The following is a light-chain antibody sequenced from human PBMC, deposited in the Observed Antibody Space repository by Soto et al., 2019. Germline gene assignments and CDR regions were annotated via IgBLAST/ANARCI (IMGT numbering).Light chain of an antibody. J-gene: IGLJ1*01. CDR3: QTWGTGIQV. Sequence: QSVLTQSPSASASLGASVKLTCTLSSGHSSYAIAWHQQQPEKGPRYLMKLNSDGSHSKGDGIPDRFSGASSGDERYLTISSLQSEDEADYYCQTWGTGIQVFGTGTKVTVL. CDR2: LNSDGSH. V-gene: IGLV4-69*01. CDR1: SGHSSYA.